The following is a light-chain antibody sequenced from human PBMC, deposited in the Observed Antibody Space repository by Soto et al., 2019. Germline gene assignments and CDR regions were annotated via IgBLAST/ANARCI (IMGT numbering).Light chain of an antibody. J-gene: IGLJ1*01. CDR3: CSYTSTSNPYV. Sequence: QSVLTQPASVSGSPGQSITISCTGTKSDVGGYNYVSWFQQYPGKAPKLMIYEVNNRPSGVSNRFSGSKSGNTASLTISGLQAEDEADYYCCSYTSTSNPYVFGTGTKVTV. V-gene: IGLV2-14*01. CDR1: KSDVGGYNY. CDR2: EVN.